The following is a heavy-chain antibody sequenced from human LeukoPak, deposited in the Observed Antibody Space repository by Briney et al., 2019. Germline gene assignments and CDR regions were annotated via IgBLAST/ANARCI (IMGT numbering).Heavy chain of an antibody. CDR3: ARQAIRRYCSSTSCYGLDY. J-gene: IGHJ4*02. CDR1: GGSFSGYY. D-gene: IGHD2-2*01. CDR2: INHSGST. Sequence: SETLSLTCAVYGGSFSGYYWSWIRQPPGKGLEWIGEINHSGSTNYNPSLKSRVTISVDTSKNQFSLKLSSATAADTAVYYCARQAIRRYCSSTSCYGLDYWGQGTLVTVSS. V-gene: IGHV4-34*01.